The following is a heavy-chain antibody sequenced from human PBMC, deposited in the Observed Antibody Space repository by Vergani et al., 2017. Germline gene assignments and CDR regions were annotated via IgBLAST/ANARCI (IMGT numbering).Heavy chain of an antibody. CDR2: IDPSDSYT. Sequence: EVQLVQSGAEVKTPGESLRISCKGSGYSFTSYWISWVRQMPGKGLEWMGRIDPSDSYTNYSPSFQGHVTISADKSISTAYLQWSSLKASDTAMSYCARPERYCSGGSCYPDAFDIWGQGTMVTVSS. CDR3: ARPERYCSGGSCYPDAFDI. CDR1: GYSFTSYW. V-gene: IGHV5-10-1*01. D-gene: IGHD2-15*01. J-gene: IGHJ3*02.